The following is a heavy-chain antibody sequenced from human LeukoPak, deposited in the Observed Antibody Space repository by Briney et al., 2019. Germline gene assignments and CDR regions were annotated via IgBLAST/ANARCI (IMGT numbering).Heavy chain of an antibody. Sequence: PSETLSLTCTVSGGSISSYYWSWIRQPPGKGLEWIGYIYYSGSTNYNPSLKSRVTISVDTSKNQFSLKLSSVTAADTAVYYCARDGAENWFDPWGQGTLVTVPS. CDR3: ARDGAENWFDP. CDR2: IYYSGST. J-gene: IGHJ5*02. D-gene: IGHD3-10*01. V-gene: IGHV4-59*01. CDR1: GGSISSYY.